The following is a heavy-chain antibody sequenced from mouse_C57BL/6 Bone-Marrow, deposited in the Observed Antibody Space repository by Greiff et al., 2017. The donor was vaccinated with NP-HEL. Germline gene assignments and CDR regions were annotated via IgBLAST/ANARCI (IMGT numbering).Heavy chain of an antibody. CDR2: IRSKSSNYAT. J-gene: IGHJ4*01. D-gene: IGHD1-1*01. Sequence: DVMLVESGGGLVQPKGSLKLSCAASGFTFNTYAMHWVRQAPGKGLEWVARIRSKSSNYATYYADSVKDRFTISRDDSQSVLYLQMNNLKTEDTALYYCVRGTTVENYYAIDYWGQGTSVTVSS. CDR3: VRGTTVENYYAIDY. V-gene: IGHV10-3*01. CDR1: GFTFNTYA.